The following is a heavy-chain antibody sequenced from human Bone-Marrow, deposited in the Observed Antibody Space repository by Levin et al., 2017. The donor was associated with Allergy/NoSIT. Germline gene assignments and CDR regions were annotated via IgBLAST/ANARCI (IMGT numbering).Heavy chain of an antibody. V-gene: IGHV3-15*01. CDR3: TTSVMYSKWGQY. CDR1: GFTFTNAW. Sequence: PGGSLRLSCAASGFTFTNAWMSWVRQAPGKGLEWVGRIKSKTDGGTTDYAAPVKGRFTISRDDSKNTLYLQMNSLKTEDTAVYYCTTSVMYSKWGQYWGQGTLVTVSS. D-gene: IGHD7-27*01. J-gene: IGHJ4*02. CDR2: IKSKTDGGTT.